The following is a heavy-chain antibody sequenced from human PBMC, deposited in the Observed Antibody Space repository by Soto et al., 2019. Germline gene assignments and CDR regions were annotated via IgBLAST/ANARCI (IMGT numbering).Heavy chain of an antibody. D-gene: IGHD1-1*01. Sequence: EVQLLESGGGLVQPGGSLRLSCAASGFTFSSYAVSWVRQAPGKGLEWVSTISASGGSTYYADSVKGRFTISRDNSKNPLYLQMNSLGAEDTAVYYCAKGDTTIDYWGQGTLVTVSS. CDR1: GFTFSSYA. CDR2: ISASGGST. V-gene: IGHV3-23*01. J-gene: IGHJ4*02. CDR3: AKGDTTIDY.